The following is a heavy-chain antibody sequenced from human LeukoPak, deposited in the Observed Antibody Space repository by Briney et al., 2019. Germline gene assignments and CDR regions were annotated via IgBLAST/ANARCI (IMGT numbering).Heavy chain of an antibody. CDR2: IYYSGST. D-gene: IGHD6-13*01. V-gene: IGHV4-39*01. J-gene: IGHJ3*02. CDR1: GGPISSSSYY. CDR3: ARHRIPAADDAFDI. Sequence: SETLSLTCTVSGGPISSSSYYWGWIRQPPGKGLEWIGTIYYSGSTYYNPSLKSRVTISVDTSKNLFSLKLSSVTAADTAVYYCARHRIPAADDAFDIWGQGTMVTVSS.